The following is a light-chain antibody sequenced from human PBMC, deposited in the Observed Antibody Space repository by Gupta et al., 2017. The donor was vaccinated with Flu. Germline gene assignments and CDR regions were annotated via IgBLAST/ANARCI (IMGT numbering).Light chain of an antibody. CDR2: EDN. CDR1: SGSIANNY. Sequence: NFMLTQPHSVSGSPGKTVTISCTRSSGSIANNYVQWYQQRPGSAPTTVISEDNQRPSGVPDRFSWSIDRSSNSASLTISGLKTEDDAVYYCQSYDSSSDGVFGGGTKLTVL. V-gene: IGLV6-57*03. CDR3: QSYDSSSDGV. J-gene: IGLJ3*02.